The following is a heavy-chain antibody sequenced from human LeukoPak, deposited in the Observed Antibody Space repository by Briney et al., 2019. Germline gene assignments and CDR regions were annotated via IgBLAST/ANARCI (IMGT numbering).Heavy chain of an antibody. V-gene: IGHV1-69*04. D-gene: IGHD6-19*01. CDR3: ASIAVAGRGYFDY. J-gene: IGHJ4*02. CDR2: IIPILGIA. Sequence: ASVKVSCKASGGTFSSYAISWVRQAPGQGLEWMGRIIPILGIANYAQKFQGRVTITADKSTSTAYMELSSLRSEDTAVYYCASIAVAGRGYFDYWGQGTLVTVSS. CDR1: GGTFSSYA.